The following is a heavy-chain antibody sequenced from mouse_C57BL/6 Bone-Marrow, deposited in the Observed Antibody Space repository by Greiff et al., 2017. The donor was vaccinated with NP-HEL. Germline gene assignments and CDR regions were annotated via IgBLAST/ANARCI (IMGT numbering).Heavy chain of an antibody. CDR2: IYPGNGDT. CDR3: ARGEFYYYGSSYWYFDV. J-gene: IGHJ1*03. D-gene: IGHD1-1*01. V-gene: IGHV1-12*01. CDR1: GYTFTSYN. Sequence: LQQSGAELVRPGASVKMSCKASGYTFTSYNMHWVKQTPRQGLEWIGAIYPGNGDTSYNQKFKGKATLTVDKSSSTAYMQLSSLTSEDSAVYFCARGEFYYYGSSYWYFDVWGTGTTVTVSS.